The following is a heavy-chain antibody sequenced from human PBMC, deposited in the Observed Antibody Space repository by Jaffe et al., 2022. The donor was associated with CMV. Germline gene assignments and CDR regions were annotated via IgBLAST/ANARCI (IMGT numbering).Heavy chain of an antibody. Sequence: EVQLVESGGGLVQPGGSLRLSCAASGFTFSSYEMNWVRQAPGKGLEWVSYISSSGSTIYYADSVKGRFTISRDNAKNSLYLQMNSLRAEDTAVYYCARDRLLYDYVWGSYRPYYFDYWGQGTLVTVSS. CDR2: ISSSGSTI. D-gene: IGHD3-16*02. J-gene: IGHJ4*02. CDR3: ARDRLLYDYVWGSYRPYYFDY. CDR1: GFTFSSYE. V-gene: IGHV3-48*03.